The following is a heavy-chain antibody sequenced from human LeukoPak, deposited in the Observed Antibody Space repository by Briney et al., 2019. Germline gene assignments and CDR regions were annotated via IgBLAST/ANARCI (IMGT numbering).Heavy chain of an antibody. Sequence: GGSLRLSCAASGFTFSSYGMHWVRQAPGKGLEWVAVISYDGSNKYYADSVKGRFTISRDNSKNTLYLQMNSLRAEDTAVYYCARDRSSSSWGYYYYYMDVWGKGTTVTVSS. CDR1: GFTFSSYG. J-gene: IGHJ6*03. CDR3: ARDRSSSSWGYYYYYMDV. CDR2: ISYDGSNK. D-gene: IGHD6-6*01. V-gene: IGHV3-30*03.